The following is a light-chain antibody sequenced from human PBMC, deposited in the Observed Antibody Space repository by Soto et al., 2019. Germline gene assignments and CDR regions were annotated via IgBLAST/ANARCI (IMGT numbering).Light chain of an antibody. Sequence: DIQMTQSPSTLYASVGERVTITCRASQSISAWLAWYQQKPGKAPKLLIYKETNVESGVPSRFSGSGSGTEFTFAISSLQPDDFANYYWRQYHSYPLTFGQGTRLE. CDR3: RQYHSYPLT. CDR1: QSISAW. V-gene: IGKV1-5*03. J-gene: IGKJ5*01. CDR2: KET.